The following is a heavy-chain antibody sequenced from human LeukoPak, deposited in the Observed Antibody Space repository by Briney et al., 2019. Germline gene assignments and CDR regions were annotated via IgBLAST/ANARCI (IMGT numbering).Heavy chain of an antibody. Sequence: GGSLRLSCAASGITFSTYAMHWVRQAPDKGLEWVAVMSYDGNNKYYADSVRGRFTISRDNSKNTLYLQMNSLRPEDTAVYYCARDLGGNDSIWGQGTLVTVSS. CDR2: MSYDGNNK. J-gene: IGHJ4*02. CDR3: ARDLGGNDSI. V-gene: IGHV3-30-3*01. CDR1: GITFSTYA. D-gene: IGHD5-12*01.